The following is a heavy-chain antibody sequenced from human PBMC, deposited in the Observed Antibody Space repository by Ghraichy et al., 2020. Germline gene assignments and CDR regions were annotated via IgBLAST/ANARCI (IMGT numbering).Heavy chain of an antibody. CDR1: GGSVSSGNYY. CDR2: IFYGGST. CDR3: ARGGITVTGFYY. D-gene: IGHD6-19*01. J-gene: IGHJ4*02. V-gene: IGHV4-61*01. Sequence: ETLSLTCTVSGGSVSSGNYYWTWIRQPPGKGLEWIGYIFYGGSTNYNPSLKSRVTILVDTSTNQFSLKLSSVTAADTAIYYCARGGITVTGFYYWGQGTQITVSS.